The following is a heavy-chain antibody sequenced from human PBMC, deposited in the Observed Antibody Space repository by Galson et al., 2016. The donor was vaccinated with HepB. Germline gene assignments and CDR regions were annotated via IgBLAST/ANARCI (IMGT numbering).Heavy chain of an antibody. CDR3: ARMAMTFGGLAPFDS. Sequence: SVKVSCKASGGTFSSYGISWVRQAPGQGLEWMGGIIPMFGTTNYAQKFQHRVKITADKFTSTVYMELGSLKASDTATYYCARMAMTFGGLAPFDSWGQGTLVTVSS. D-gene: IGHD3-16*01. CDR1: GGTFSSYG. J-gene: IGHJ4*02. CDR2: IIPMFGTT. V-gene: IGHV1-69*06.